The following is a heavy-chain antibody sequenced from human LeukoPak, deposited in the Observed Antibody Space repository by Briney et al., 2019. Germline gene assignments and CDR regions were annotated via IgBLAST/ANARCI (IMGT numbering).Heavy chain of an antibody. CDR1: GGSISSGGYY. J-gene: IGHJ5*02. Sequence: PSETLSLTCTVSGGSISSGGYYWSWIRQHPGKGLEWIGYIYYSGSTYYNPSLKSRVTISVDTSKNQFSLKLSSVTAADTAVYYCARSPQCTSCYSPQFDPWGQGTLVTVSS. V-gene: IGHV4-31*03. CDR3: ARSPQCTSCYSPQFDP. CDR2: IYYSGST. D-gene: IGHD2-2*01.